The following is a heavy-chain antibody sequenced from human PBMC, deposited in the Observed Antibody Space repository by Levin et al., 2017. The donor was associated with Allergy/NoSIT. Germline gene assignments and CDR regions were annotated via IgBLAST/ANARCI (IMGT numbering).Heavy chain of an antibody. V-gene: IGHV4-4*07. CDR3: ARCMWFGEPHYYYALDL. CDR1: GGSISPYS. J-gene: IGHJ6*02. D-gene: IGHD3-10*01. CDR2: VSLSGNT. Sequence: SETLSLTCAVSGGSISPYSWTWIRQPAGRGLEYIGRVSLSGNTNYNPSLKSRVTVSLDTAKNQFSLRLTSLTAADTAVYYCARCMWFGEPHYYYALDLWGQGTAVIVSS.